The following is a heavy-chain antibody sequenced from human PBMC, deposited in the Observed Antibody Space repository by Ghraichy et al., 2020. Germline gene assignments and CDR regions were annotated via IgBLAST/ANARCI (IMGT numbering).Heavy chain of an antibody. Sequence: GGSLRLSCAASGFTFSSYEMNWVRQAPGKGLEWVSYISSSGSTIYYADSVKGRFTISRDNSKNTLYLQMNSLRAEDTAVYYCAKSEWELSTYYYYYYGMDVWGQGTTVTVSS. J-gene: IGHJ6*02. D-gene: IGHD1-26*01. V-gene: IGHV3-48*03. CDR2: ISSSGSTI. CDR3: AKSEWELSTYYYYYYGMDV. CDR1: GFTFSSYE.